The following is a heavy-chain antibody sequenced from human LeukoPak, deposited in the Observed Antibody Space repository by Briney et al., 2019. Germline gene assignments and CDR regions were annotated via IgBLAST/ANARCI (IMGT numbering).Heavy chain of an antibody. J-gene: IGHJ4*02. D-gene: IGHD1-7*01. V-gene: IGHV3-21*04. CDR2: ISSSSSYI. Sequence: GGSLRLSCAASGFTFSSYSMNWVRQAPGKGLEWVSSISSSSSYIYYADSVKGRFTISRDNAKNSLYLQMNSLRAEDTAVYYCAKDETGTLDYWGQGTLVTVSS. CDR3: AKDETGTLDY. CDR1: GFTFSSYS.